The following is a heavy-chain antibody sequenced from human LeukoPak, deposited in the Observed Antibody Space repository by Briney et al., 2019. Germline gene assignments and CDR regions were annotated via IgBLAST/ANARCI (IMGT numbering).Heavy chain of an antibody. Sequence: SETLSLTCTVSGGSISSGGYYWSWIRQHPGKGLEWIGYIYYSGSTYYNPSLKSRVTISVDTSKNQFSLKLSSVTAADTAVYYCARVQDSSGYYYGFDYWGQGTLVTVSS. J-gene: IGHJ4*02. CDR2: IYYSGST. CDR1: GGSISSGGYY. CDR3: ARVQDSSGYYYGFDY. D-gene: IGHD3-22*01. V-gene: IGHV4-31*03.